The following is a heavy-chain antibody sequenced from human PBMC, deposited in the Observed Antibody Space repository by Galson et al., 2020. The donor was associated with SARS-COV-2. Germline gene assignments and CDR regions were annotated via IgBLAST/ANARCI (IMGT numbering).Heavy chain of an antibody. CDR1: GFTFDDYA. J-gene: IGHJ5*02. V-gene: IGHV3-9*01. Sequence: LTCAASGFTFDDYAMHWVRQAPGKGLEWVSGISWNSGSIGYVDSVKGRFTISRDNAKNSLYLQMNSLRAEDTALYYCAKNGGRFGEFYLGWFDPWGQGTLVTVSS. CDR2: ISWNSGSI. CDR3: AKNGGRFGEFYLGWFDP. D-gene: IGHD3-10*01.